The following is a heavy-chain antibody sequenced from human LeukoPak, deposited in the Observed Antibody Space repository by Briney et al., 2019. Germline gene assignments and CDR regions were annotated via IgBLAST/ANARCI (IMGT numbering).Heavy chain of an antibody. CDR3: ARCITMVRGVIAFDP. CDR1: GGSFSGYY. D-gene: IGHD3-10*01. Sequence: PSETLSLTCAVYGGSFSGYYWSWIRQPPGKGLEWIGEINHSGSTNYNPSLKSRVTISVDTSKNQFSLKLSSVTAADTAVYYCARCITMVRGVIAFDPWGQGTLVTVSS. V-gene: IGHV4-34*01. J-gene: IGHJ5*02. CDR2: INHSGST.